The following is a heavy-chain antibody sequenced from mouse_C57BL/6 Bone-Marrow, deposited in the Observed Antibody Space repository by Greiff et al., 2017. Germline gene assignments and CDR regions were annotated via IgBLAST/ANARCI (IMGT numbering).Heavy chain of an antibody. CDR2: IYPGSGST. Sequence: QVQLQQPGAELVKPGASVKMSCKASGYTFTSYWITWVKQRPGQGLEWIGDIYPGSGSTNYNEKFKSKATLTVDTSSSTAYMQLSSLTSEDSAVYYCARGYYYGSIFDYWGQGTTLTVSS. D-gene: IGHD1-1*01. CDR3: ARGYYYGSIFDY. V-gene: IGHV1-55*01. CDR1: GYTFTSYW. J-gene: IGHJ2*01.